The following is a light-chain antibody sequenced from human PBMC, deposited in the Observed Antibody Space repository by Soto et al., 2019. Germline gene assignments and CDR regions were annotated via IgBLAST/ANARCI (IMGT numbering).Light chain of an antibody. V-gene: IGKV3-20*01. Sequence: EIVLTQSPGTLSLSPGERATLSCRASHSVGSSHLAWYQQKPGQAPRLLIYGASSSATGVTDRFSGSGSGTDFTLTISRLEPEDSAVYYCQQYVGWTFGQGTKVEIK. CDR3: QQYVGWT. CDR2: GAS. CDR1: HSVGSSH. J-gene: IGKJ1*01.